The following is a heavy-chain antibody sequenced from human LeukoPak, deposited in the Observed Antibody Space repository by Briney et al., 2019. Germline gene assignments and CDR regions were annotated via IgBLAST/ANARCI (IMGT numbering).Heavy chain of an antibody. V-gene: IGHV3-21*01. CDR3: AREVFGAYDFWSGNFDY. J-gene: IGHJ4*02. CDR2: ISSSSSYI. D-gene: IGHD3-3*01. Sequence: GGSLRLSCAASGFTFSSYSMNWVRQAPGKGLEWVSSISSSSSYIYYADSVKGRFTISRDNAKNSLYLQMNSLRAEDTAVYYCAREVFGAYDFWSGNFDYWGQGTLVTVSS. CDR1: GFTFSSYS.